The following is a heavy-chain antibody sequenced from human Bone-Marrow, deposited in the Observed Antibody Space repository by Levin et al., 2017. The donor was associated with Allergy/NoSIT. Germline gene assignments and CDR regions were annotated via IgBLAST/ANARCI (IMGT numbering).Heavy chain of an antibody. J-gene: IGHJ4*02. V-gene: IGHV1-18*01. Sequence: ASVKVSCKASGYTFTDYGISWVRQAPGQGLEWMGWINNNNGKTHYAQKFQGRVTMTTDTSTNTAYMELRSLRSDDTAVYYCARGFDCWGQGAPVTGSS. CDR3: ARGFDC. CDR1: GYTFTDYG. CDR2: INNNNGKT.